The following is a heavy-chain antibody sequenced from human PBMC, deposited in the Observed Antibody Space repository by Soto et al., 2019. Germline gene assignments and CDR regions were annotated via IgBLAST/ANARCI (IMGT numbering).Heavy chain of an antibody. CDR3: ARVIWFGDYYEGGFDY. CDR2: ISNSSSYI. J-gene: IGHJ4*02. D-gene: IGHD3-10*01. Sequence: GGSLRLSCAASGFTFSSYSMNWVRQAPGKGLEWVSSISNSSSYIYYADSVKGRFTISRDNAKNSLYLQMNSLRAEDTAVYYCARVIWFGDYYEGGFDYWGQGTLVTVSS. CDR1: GFTFSSYS. V-gene: IGHV3-21*01.